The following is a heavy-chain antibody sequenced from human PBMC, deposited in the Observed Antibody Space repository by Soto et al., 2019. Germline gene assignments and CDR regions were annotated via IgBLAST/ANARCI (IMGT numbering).Heavy chain of an antibody. V-gene: IGHV3-30*03. J-gene: IGHJ4*02. CDR1: GFTFSSYG. Sequence: SGGSLRLSCAAPGFTFSSYGMHWVRQAPGKGLEWVAVISYDGSNKYYADSVKGRFTISRDNSKNTLYLQMSSLTAEDSALYYCSRSLDSWGQGTRVTVSS. CDR3: SRSLDS. CDR2: ISYDGSNK.